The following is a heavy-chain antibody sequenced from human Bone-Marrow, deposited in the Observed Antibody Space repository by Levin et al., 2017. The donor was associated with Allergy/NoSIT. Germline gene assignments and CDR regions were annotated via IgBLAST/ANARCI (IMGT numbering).Heavy chain of an antibody. J-gene: IGHJ5*02. CDR3: ARGGDGYNYNVNWFDP. Sequence: SQTLSLTCTVSGGSIRSGDYYWSWIRQSPGKGLEWIGYIFYSGNSNYNPSLKSRITISVDTSKNQFSLRLRSVTAADTAVYYCARGGDGYNYNVNWFDPWGQGTLVTVSS. CDR1: GGSIRSGDYY. CDR2: IFYSGNS. D-gene: IGHD5-24*01. V-gene: IGHV4-30-4*01.